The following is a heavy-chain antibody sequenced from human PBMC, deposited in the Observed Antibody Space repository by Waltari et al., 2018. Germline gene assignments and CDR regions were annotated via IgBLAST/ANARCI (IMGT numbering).Heavy chain of an antibody. V-gene: IGHV3-30-3*01. CDR2: ISYDGSNK. D-gene: IGHD1-26*01. J-gene: IGHJ4*02. CDR3: ARAYSRLDY. CDR1: GFTCSTYA. Sequence: QVQLVESGGGVVQPGRSLRLSCAASGFTCSTYAMHWVRQAPGKGLEWVAVISYDGSNKYYADSVKGRFTISRDNSKNTLYLQMNSLRAEDTAVYYCARAYSRLDYWGQGTLVTVSS.